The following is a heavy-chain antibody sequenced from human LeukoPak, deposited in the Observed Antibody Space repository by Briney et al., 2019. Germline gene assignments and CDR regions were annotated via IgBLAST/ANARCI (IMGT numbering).Heavy chain of an antibody. J-gene: IGHJ3*02. CDR3: ARARGRIAAAGADAFDI. V-gene: IGHV1-69*04. CDR2: IIPILGIA. D-gene: IGHD6-13*01. Sequence: SVKLPCEASGGTFRSYAISWARQAPGRGLEWMGRIIPILGIANYAQKFQGRVTITADKSTSTAYMELSSLRSEDTAVYYCARARGRIAAAGADAFDIWGQGTMVTVSS. CDR1: GGTFRSYA.